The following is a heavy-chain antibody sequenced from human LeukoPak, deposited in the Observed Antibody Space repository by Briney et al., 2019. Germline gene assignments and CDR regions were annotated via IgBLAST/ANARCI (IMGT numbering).Heavy chain of an antibody. D-gene: IGHD3-10*01. V-gene: IGHV3-23*01. CDR2: MTGSGGST. CDR3: AKDLGLLWFGTFDY. J-gene: IGHJ4*02. Sequence: GGSLRLSCAASGFTFSSYAMHWVRQAPGKGLEWVATMTGSGGSTFYGDSVKGRFTIARDNSNNMLYLQMNSLRAEDTAVYYCAKDLGLLWFGTFDYWGQGILVTVSS. CDR1: GFTFSSYA.